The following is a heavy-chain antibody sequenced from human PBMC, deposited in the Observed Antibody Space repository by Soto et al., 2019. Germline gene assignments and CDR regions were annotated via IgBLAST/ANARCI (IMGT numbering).Heavy chain of an antibody. CDR1: CGSFIGYY. Sequence: PSETLSLTCAFYCGSFIGYYWSWIRQPPGKGLEWIGEINHSGSTNYNPSLKSRVTISVDTSKNQFSLKLSSVTAADTAVYYCARGYRGRSGMDVWGQGTTVTVSS. CDR3: ARGYRGRSGMDV. CDR2: INHSGST. D-gene: IGHD1-26*01. J-gene: IGHJ6*02. V-gene: IGHV4-34*01.